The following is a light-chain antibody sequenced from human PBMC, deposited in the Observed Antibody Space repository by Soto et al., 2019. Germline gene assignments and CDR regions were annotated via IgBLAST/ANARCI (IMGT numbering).Light chain of an antibody. CDR1: QDINNY. J-gene: IGKJ4*01. V-gene: IGKV1-33*01. CDR2: GAS. CDR3: QQYGYFSLT. Sequence: VGITQSPSSLHPSVGERDTITCQASQDINNYLGWYQQRPGKAPKLLIYGASNLETGVPSRFAGSGSGTHFTFTISSLQPDDNATYYCQQYGYFSLTFGGGTKVDIK.